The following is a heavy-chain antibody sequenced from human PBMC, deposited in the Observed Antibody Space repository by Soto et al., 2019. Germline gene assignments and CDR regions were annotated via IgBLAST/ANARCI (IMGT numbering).Heavy chain of an antibody. V-gene: IGHV1-18*01. Sequence: ASVKVSCKASGYTFTSYGISWVRQAPGQGLEWMGWISAYNGNTNYAQKLQGRVTMTTDTSTSTAYMELRSLRSDDTAVYYCAREVPGIAAAEAYYYYSGMDVWGQGTTVTVSS. CDR2: ISAYNGNT. CDR3: AREVPGIAAAEAYYYYSGMDV. J-gene: IGHJ6*02. CDR1: GYTFTSYG. D-gene: IGHD6-13*01.